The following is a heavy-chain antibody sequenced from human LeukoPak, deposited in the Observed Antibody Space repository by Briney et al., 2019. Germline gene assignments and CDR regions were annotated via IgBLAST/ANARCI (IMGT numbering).Heavy chain of an antibody. V-gene: IGHV4-34*01. Sequence: PSETLSLTCAVYGGSFSGYYWTWIRQPPGKGLEWIGDINNSGSTNYNPSLRSQVTMSVDTSKHQFSLMLSSVTAADTAVYFCASGGWYEGRVWGQGTLVTVSS. CDR2: INNSGST. D-gene: IGHD6-19*01. J-gene: IGHJ4*02. CDR1: GGSFSGYY. CDR3: ASGGWYEGRV.